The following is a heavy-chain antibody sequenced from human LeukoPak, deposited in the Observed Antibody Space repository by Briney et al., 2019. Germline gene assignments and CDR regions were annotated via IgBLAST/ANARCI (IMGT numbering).Heavy chain of an antibody. CDR2: ITASGATT. CDR1: GFTFSAHH. V-gene: IGHV3-23*01. D-gene: IGHD6-25*01. CDR3: ARAEAAGDNRGGYYYFYMDG. Sequence: GGSLRLSCATSGFTFSAHHMNWVRQAPGKGLEWVSGITASGATTYYADSVKGRFTISRDSSQSTLYLQMNSLRAEDTAVYYCARAEAAGDNRGGYYYFYMDGGGKGTTVTVSS. J-gene: IGHJ6*03.